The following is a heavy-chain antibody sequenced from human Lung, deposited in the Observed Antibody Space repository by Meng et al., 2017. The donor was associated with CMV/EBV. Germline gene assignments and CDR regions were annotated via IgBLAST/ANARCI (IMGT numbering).Heavy chain of an antibody. CDR1: GGSFSGYY. CDR3: ARAGQQLVSYYYYYYGMDV. J-gene: IGHJ6*02. Sequence: SXTXSLXCAVYGGSFSGYYWSWIRQPPGKGLEWIGEINHSRSTNYNPSPKSRVTISVDTSKNQFSLKLSSVTDADTAVYYCARAGQQLVSYYYYYYGMDVXGQGTTVTVSS. D-gene: IGHD6-13*01. V-gene: IGHV4-34*01. CDR2: INHSRST.